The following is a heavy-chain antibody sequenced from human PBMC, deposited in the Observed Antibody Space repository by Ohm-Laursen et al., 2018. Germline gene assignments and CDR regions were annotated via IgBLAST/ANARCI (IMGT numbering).Heavy chain of an antibody. V-gene: IGHV3-74*01. CDR2: INSDGSST. D-gene: IGHD6-6*01. CDR1: GFTFSSYW. J-gene: IGHJ6*02. Sequence: SLRLSCTASGFTFSSYWMHWVRQAPGKGLVWVSRINSDGSSTSYADSVKGRFTISRDNAKNTLYLQMNSLRAEDTAVYYCARVGGSIAARRAYYGMDVWGQGTTVTVSS. CDR3: ARVGGSIAARRAYYGMDV.